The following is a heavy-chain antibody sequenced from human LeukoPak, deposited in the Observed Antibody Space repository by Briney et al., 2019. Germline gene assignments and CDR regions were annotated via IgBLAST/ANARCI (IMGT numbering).Heavy chain of an antibody. CDR1: GFTFSSYW. D-gene: IGHD3-10*01. Sequence: GGSLRLSCAASGFTFSSYWMHWVRQAPGKGLVWVSRINSDGSSTSYADSVKGRFTISRDNAKNSLYLEMISLRAEDTAVYYCARGRGFREFRVDYFDYWGRGTLVTVSS. CDR3: ARGRGFREFRVDYFDY. J-gene: IGHJ4*02. CDR2: INSDGSST. V-gene: IGHV3-74*01.